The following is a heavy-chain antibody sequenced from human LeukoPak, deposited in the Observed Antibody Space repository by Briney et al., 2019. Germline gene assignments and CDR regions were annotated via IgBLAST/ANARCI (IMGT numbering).Heavy chain of an antibody. CDR1: GYTFTSYA. J-gene: IGHJ4*02. D-gene: IGHD3-3*01. CDR3: ARVRRYDFWSALAY. V-gene: IGHV7-4-1*02. CDR2: INTNTGNP. Sequence: GASVKVSCKASGYTFTSYAMYWVRQAPGHGLEWMGWINTNTGNPTYAQGFTGRFVFSLDTSVSTAYLQISSLKAEDTAVYYCARVRRYDFWSALAYWGQGTLVTVSS.